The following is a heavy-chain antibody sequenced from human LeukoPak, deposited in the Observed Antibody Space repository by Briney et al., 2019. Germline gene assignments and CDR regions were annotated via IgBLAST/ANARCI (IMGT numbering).Heavy chain of an antibody. J-gene: IGHJ4*02. D-gene: IGHD3-22*01. Sequence: GASVKVSCKASGYTLTDYYMHWVRQAPGQGLEWMGRINPNSGGTNYAQKFQGMVTMTRDTSISTVYMELSRLRSDDTAVYYCARVGYYESSGYYEYWGQGTLVTVSS. CDR1: GYTLTDYY. CDR3: ARVGYYESSGYYEY. V-gene: IGHV1-2*06. CDR2: INPNSGGT.